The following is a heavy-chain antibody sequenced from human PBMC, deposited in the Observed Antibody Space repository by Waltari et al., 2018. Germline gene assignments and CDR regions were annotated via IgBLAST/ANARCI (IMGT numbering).Heavy chain of an antibody. D-gene: IGHD1-1*01. CDR2: IYPVDSDT. CDR1: GYSFGSFY. J-gene: IGHJ6*02. V-gene: IGHV5-51*01. CDR3: ARLRQPASYYYGMDV. Sequence: EVQLVQSGAEVKKSGESLKISCKSSGYSFGSFYIAWVRQMPGKGLEWMGIIYPVDSDTRYGPSFQGQVTISVDRSINTAYLQWGSLKATDTAMYYCARLRQPASYYYGMDVWGQGTTITVSS.